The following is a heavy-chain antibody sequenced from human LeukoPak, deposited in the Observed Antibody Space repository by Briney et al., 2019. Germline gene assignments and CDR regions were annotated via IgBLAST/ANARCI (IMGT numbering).Heavy chain of an antibody. V-gene: IGHV3-15*01. J-gene: IGHJ4*02. CDR3: TTSPLAGVDY. CDR2: IKGKTHGGTT. D-gene: IGHD3-10*01. Sequence: GGSLRLSCGASGFTFSNAWMSWVRQAPGKGLEWVGRIKGKTHGGTTDYAAPVKGRFTISRDDSKNTLYLEMNSLKTEDTSVYYCTTSPLAGVDYWGQGTLVTVSS. CDR1: GFTFSNAW.